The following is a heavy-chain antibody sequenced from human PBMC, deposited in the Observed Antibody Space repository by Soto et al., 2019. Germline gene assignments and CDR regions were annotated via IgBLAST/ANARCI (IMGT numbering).Heavy chain of an antibody. CDR3: ARVPNVSGSSTPSDY. D-gene: IGHD3-22*01. V-gene: IGHV3-21*01. CDR1: GFTFSSYS. J-gene: IGHJ4*02. CDR2: ISSSSSYI. Sequence: GGSLRVCCAASGFTFSSYSMNWVRQAPGKGLEWVSSISSSSSYIYYADSVKGRFTISRDNAKNSLYLQMNSLRAEDTAVYYCARVPNVSGSSTPSDYWGQAPLLTVSS.